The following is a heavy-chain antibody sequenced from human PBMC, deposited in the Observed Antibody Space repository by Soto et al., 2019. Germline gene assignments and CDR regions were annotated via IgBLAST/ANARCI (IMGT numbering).Heavy chain of an antibody. J-gene: IGHJ4*02. V-gene: IGHV4-59*01. CDR2: IYYSGST. CDR3: ARVGGLAARTFDY. Sequence: QVLLQESGPGLVKPSETLSLTCTVSGGSISDFYWSWIRQPPGKGLELIGYIYYSGSTNYNPSLKSRVTISVDTSKNQFSLNLRSMSPADTAVYYCARVGGLAARTFDYWGPGTLVTVSS. D-gene: IGHD6-6*01. CDR1: GGSISDFY.